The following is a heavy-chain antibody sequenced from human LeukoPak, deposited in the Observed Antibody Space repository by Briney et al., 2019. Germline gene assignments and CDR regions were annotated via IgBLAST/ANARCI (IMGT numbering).Heavy chain of an antibody. J-gene: IGHJ4*02. V-gene: IGHV1-2*02. Sequence: GASVKVSCKASGYTFTDYYMHWVRQAPGQGLEWMVWINPNSGGTNYAQKFQGRVTMTIDTSISTAYLEVPGLRSDDTAVYYCARGGGYDILTGYHRYFDYWGQGTLVTVSS. CDR1: GYTFTDYY. D-gene: IGHD3-9*01. CDR2: INPNSGGT. CDR3: ARGGGYDILTGYHRYFDY.